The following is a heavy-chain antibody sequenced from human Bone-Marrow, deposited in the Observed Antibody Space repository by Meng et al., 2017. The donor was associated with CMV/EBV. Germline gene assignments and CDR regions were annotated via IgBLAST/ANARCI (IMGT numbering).Heavy chain of an antibody. CDR1: GGSISSSSYY. CDR2: IYYIGST. V-gene: IGHV4-39*07. CDR3: ARGIVRGYSYGEPFDY. Sequence: SETLSLTCTVSGGSISSSSYYWGWIRQPPGKGLEWIGSIYYIGSTYYNPSLKSRVTISVDTSKNQFSLKLSSVTAADTAVYYCARGIVRGYSYGEPFDYWGQGTLVTVSP. J-gene: IGHJ4*02. D-gene: IGHD5-18*01.